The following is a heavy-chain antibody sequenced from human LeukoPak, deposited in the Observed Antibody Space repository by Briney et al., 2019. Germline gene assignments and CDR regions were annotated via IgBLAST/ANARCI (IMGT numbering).Heavy chain of an antibody. D-gene: IGHD4-23*01. V-gene: IGHV4-39*07. Sequence: PSETLSLTCTVSGGSISSSSYYWGWIRQPPGKGLEWIGSIYYSGSTYYNPSLKSRVTISVDTSKNQFSLKLSSVTAADTAVYYCARGTTVVTPRFAFDIWGQGTMVTVSS. CDR2: IYYSGST. CDR3: ARGTTVVTPRFAFDI. CDR1: GGSISSSSYY. J-gene: IGHJ3*02.